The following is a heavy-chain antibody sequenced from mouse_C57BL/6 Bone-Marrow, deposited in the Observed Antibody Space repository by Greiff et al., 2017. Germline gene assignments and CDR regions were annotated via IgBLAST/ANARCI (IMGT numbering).Heavy chain of an antibody. Sequence: VQLQQSGPELVKPGASVKISCKASGYTFTDYYMNWVKQSHGKSLEWIGDINPNNGVTSYTQKFKGNATLTVDKSSSTAYIELLSLTSEDSAVYYCARDDGYSYWYFDVWGTGTTVTVSS. CDR1: GYTFTDYY. D-gene: IGHD2-3*01. CDR2: INPNNGVT. J-gene: IGHJ1*03. CDR3: ARDDGYSYWYFDV. V-gene: IGHV1-26*01.